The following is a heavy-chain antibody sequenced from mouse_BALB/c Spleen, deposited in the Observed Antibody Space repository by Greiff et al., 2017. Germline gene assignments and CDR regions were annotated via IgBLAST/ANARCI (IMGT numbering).Heavy chain of an antibody. D-gene: IGHD2-1*01. CDR3: ARRNGKDAMDY. J-gene: IGHJ4*01. Sequence: EVKLVESGGGLVQPGGSRKLSCAASGFTFSSFGMHWVRQAPEKGLEWVAYISSGSSTIYYADTVKGRFTISRDNPKNTLFLQMTSLRSEDTAMYYCARRNGKDAMDYWGQGTSVTVSS. V-gene: IGHV5-17*02. CDR2: ISSGSSTI. CDR1: GFTFSSFG.